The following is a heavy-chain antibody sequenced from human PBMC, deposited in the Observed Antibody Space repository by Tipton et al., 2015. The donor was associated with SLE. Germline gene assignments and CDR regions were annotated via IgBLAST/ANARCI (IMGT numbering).Heavy chain of an antibody. J-gene: IGHJ6*03. CDR2: IYSSGST. CDR1: GRSFIGSY. CDR3: ARAGLAATGSSYYYYMDV. Sequence: TLSLTYAVYGRSFIGSYWTWIRQPPGKGLEWIGYIYSSGSTFYNPSLESRVTISMDTSKNRFSLKLTSVTAADTAVYYCARAGLAATGSSYYYYMDVWGKGTTVTVSS. D-gene: IGHD6-13*01. V-gene: IGHV4-34*09.